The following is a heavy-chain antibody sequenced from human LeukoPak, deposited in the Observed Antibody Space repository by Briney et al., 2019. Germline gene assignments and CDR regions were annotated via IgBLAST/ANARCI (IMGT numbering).Heavy chain of an antibody. CDR2: FDPEDGET. CDR3: ATAQVSGFGENPYYFDY. V-gene: IGHV1-24*01. J-gene: IGHJ4*02. CDR1: GYTLTELS. Sequence: ASVKVSCKVSGYTLTELSMHWVRQAPGKGLEWMGGFDPEDGETIYAQKFQGRVTMTEDTSTDTAYMELSSLRSEDTAVYYCATAQVSGFGENPYYFDYWGQGTLVTVSS. D-gene: IGHD3-10*01.